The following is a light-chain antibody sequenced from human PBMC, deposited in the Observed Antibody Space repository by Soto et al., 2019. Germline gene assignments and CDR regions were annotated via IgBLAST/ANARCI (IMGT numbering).Light chain of an antibody. Sequence: DIQMTQSPSTLSASVRDRVTITCRASQRISSWLAWYQQKPGKAPKLLIYKESSLESGVPSRFSGSGSGTEFTLTISRLQPDDFATYYFQQYNSYSRTFGQGTKVEL. V-gene: IGKV1-5*03. CDR2: KES. CDR3: QQYNSYSRT. J-gene: IGKJ1*01. CDR1: QRISSW.